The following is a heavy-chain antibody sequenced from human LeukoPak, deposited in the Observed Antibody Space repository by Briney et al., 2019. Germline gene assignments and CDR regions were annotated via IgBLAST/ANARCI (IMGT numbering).Heavy chain of an antibody. D-gene: IGHD1-26*01. V-gene: IGHV4-4*07. CDR3: ARQGYTASYYFLDY. Sequence: SETLSLTRTVSGGSLRSYFWGWVRQPAAKGLEWIGRIYTTGATFYNPSLKTRLTMSIDTSKNQFSLRLTSVVAADTAVYYCARQGYTASYYFLDYWSQGTLVTVSS. CDR1: GGSLRSYF. CDR2: IYTTGAT. J-gene: IGHJ4*02.